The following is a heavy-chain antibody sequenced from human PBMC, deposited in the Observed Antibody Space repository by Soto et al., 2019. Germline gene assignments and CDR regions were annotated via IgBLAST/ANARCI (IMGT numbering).Heavy chain of an antibody. D-gene: IGHD3-10*01. Sequence: QVQLVQSGAGVKKPGSSVKVSCKASGVTLSNYAIDWVRLAPGHGLGWVGGVITLFSIMKYAQKFQDRVTFTADDSTTTAYMELSRLTSEDTADYSVARGLTMVGVINVDYWGQGTLVTVSS. CDR1: GVTLSNYA. CDR2: VITLFSIM. CDR3: ARGLTMVGVINVDY. J-gene: IGHJ4*02. V-gene: IGHV1-69*01.